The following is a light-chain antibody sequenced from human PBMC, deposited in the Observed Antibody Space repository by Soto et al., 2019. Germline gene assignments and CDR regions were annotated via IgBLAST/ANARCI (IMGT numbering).Light chain of an antibody. Sequence: EIQMTQSPSSLSVSVGDRVTITCQASRDIRDFLNWYQQKPGKAPKLLIFDASNLEEGVPPRFSGSGSGTHFTFSINSLQPEDVATYYCQHCDNLPPYIFGQGTKLDIK. CDR2: DAS. CDR3: QHCDNLPPYI. V-gene: IGKV1-33*01. CDR1: RDIRDF. J-gene: IGKJ2*01.